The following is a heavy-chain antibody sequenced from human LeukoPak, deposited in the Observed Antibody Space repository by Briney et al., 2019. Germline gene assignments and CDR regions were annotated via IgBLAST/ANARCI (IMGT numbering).Heavy chain of an antibody. D-gene: IGHD1-26*01. Sequence: PGGSLRLSCAASGFTFSSYAMSWVRQAPGKGLEWVSAISGSGGSTYYADSVKGRFTISRDNSKNTLYLQMNSLRAEDTAVYYCARDRGNYPYYFDYWGQGTLVTVSS. CDR1: GFTFSSYA. CDR2: ISGSGGST. V-gene: IGHV3-23*01. CDR3: ARDRGNYPYYFDY. J-gene: IGHJ4*02.